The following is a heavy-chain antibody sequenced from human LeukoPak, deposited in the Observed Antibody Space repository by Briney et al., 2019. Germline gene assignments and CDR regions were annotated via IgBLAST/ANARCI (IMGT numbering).Heavy chain of an antibody. V-gene: IGHV3-30*03. CDR3: AREVRGLSTFEY. Sequence: GRSLRLSCAASGFIFGSYGMHWVRQAPGKGLEWVAVISYDGRNEFYGDYVKGRFTISRDNSKNTLHLQLNSLRVEDTAVYYCAREVRGLSTFEYWGQGTLVSVSS. CDR2: ISYDGRNE. CDR1: GFIFGSYG. J-gene: IGHJ4*02.